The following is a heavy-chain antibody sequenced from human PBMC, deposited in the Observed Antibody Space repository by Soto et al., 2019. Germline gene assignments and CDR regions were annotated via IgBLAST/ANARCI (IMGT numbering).Heavy chain of an antibody. D-gene: IGHD5-12*01. CDR1: GGSISSGDYY. CDR2: IYYSGST. Sequence: KPSETLSLTCTVSGGSISSGDYYWSWIRQPPGKGLEWIGYIYYSGSTYYNPSLKSRVTISVDTSKNQFSLKLSSVTAADTAVYYCASRYSGYDYSNYYYYGMDVWGQGTTVTVSS. V-gene: IGHV4-30-4*01. J-gene: IGHJ6*02. CDR3: ASRYSGYDYSNYYYYGMDV.